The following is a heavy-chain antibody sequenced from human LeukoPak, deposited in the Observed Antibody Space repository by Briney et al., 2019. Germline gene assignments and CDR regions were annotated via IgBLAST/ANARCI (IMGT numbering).Heavy chain of an antibody. D-gene: IGHD3/OR15-3a*01. J-gene: IGHJ4*02. V-gene: IGHV4-34*01. CDR2: ISHSGST. CDR1: GGSLSDYH. CDR3: ARVEIGPSGNVIDY. Sequence: SETLSLTCAVYGGSLSDYHWRWIRQPPGKGLEGIGEISHSGSTNYNPSLKSRVPVSLDRSKNQFSLKLSSVTAADTAVYYCARVEIGPSGNVIDYWGQGTLVTVSS.